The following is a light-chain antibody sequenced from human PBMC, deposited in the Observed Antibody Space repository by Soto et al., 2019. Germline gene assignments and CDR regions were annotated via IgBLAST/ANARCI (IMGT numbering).Light chain of an antibody. CDR1: SSNIGRDY. CDR3: AVWDDSLSGWV. Sequence: QAVLTQPPSASGTPGQRVTISCSGSSSNIGRDYVYWFQQLPGTAPKLLIYTNSQRPSGVPDRFSGSKSGTSASLAISGLRSEDEAEYYCAVWDDSLSGWVFGGGTKVTVL. V-gene: IGLV1-47*02. CDR2: TNS. J-gene: IGLJ3*02.